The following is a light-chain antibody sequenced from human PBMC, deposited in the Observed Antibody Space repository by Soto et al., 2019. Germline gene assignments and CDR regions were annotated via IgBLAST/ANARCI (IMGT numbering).Light chain of an antibody. CDR1: QGINSY. Sequence: DIQLTQSPSFLSASVGDRVSITCRASQGINSYLAWYQQKPGKAPKLLIYAASTLQSGVPSRYSGSGSGTEFTLTFSSLQTEDCATYYCQQLDNYPRTFGPGTEVDIK. J-gene: IGKJ3*01. V-gene: IGKV1-9*01. CDR2: AAS. CDR3: QQLDNYPRT.